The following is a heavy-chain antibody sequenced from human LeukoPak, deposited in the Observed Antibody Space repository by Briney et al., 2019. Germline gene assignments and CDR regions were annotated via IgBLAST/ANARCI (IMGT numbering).Heavy chain of an antibody. CDR2: THDSGNS. J-gene: IGHJ4*02. CDR3: ARDRSAAPADY. CDR1: GGSNTNNY. Sequence: PSETLSLTCTVSGGSNTNNYWARIRQPPGKGLEWIGYTHDSGNSNYNPSLRSRVTISIDTSKNQFSLKLTSVTAADTAVYYCARDRSAAPADYWGQGTLVTVSS. V-gene: IGHV4-59*13. D-gene: IGHD6-13*01.